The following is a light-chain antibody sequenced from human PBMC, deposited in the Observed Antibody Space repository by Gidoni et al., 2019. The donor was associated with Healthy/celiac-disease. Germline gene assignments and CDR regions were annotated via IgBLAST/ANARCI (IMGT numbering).Light chain of an antibody. CDR1: QSIRSY. CDR2: AAY. Sequence: DIQMTKSPSSLSASVGERVIITCRASQSIRSYLTWYQQTPGKAPKLLIYAAYSLQSGVPSRFSGSGSGTDFTLTISSLQPEDFSTYYCQQCYSTPRTFGQGTKLEIK. J-gene: IGKJ2*01. CDR3: QQCYSTPRT. V-gene: IGKV1-39*01.